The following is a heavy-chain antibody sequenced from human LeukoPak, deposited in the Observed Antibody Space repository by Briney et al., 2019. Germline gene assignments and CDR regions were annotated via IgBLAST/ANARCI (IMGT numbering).Heavy chain of an antibody. CDR2: IGDSGAIT. J-gene: IGHJ4*02. V-gene: IGHV3-23*01. Sequence: GGSLRLSCGASGFTFSSYAMSWVRQAPGKGLEWVSSIGDSGAITFYADSVKGRFTISRDNSKNTLYLQMNSLRAEDTAVYYCARESVGATPFDYWGQGTLVTVSS. D-gene: IGHD1-26*01. CDR1: GFTFSSYA. CDR3: ARESVGATPFDY.